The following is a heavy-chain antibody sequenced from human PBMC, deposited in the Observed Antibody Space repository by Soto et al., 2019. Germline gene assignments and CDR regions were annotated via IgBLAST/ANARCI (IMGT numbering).Heavy chain of an antibody. J-gene: IGHJ4*02. CDR3: TRRETIMGVDY. CDR1: GFTFSGSA. V-gene: IGHV3-73*01. CDR2: IRSKANSYAT. D-gene: IGHD5-12*01. Sequence: GGSLRLSCAASGFTFSGSAMHWVRQASGKGLEWVGRIRSKANSYATAYAASVKGRFTISRDDSKNTAYLQMNSLKTEDTAVYYCTRRETIMGVDYWGQGTLVTVSS.